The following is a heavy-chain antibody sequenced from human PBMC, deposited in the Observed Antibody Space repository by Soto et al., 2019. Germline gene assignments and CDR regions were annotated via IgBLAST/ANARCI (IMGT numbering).Heavy chain of an antibody. Sequence: QVQLQQWGAGLLKPSETLSLTCAVYGGSFSGYYWSWIRQPPGKGLEWIGEINHSGSTNYNPSLKSRVTIPVDPSKNQFSLKLSSVTAADTAVYYCARTPPPLRFLESSLGFDPWGQGTLVTVSS. CDR3: ARTPPPLRFLESSLGFDP. CDR1: GGSFSGYY. J-gene: IGHJ5*02. V-gene: IGHV4-34*01. CDR2: INHSGST. D-gene: IGHD3-3*01.